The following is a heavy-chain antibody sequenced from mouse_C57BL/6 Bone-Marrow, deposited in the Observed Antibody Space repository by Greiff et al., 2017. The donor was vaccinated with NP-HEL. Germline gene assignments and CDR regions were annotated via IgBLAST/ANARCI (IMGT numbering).Heavy chain of an antibody. D-gene: IGHD2-4*01. CDR2: IHPNSGST. CDR1: GYTFTSYW. Sequence: QVQLQQPGAELVKPGASVKLSCKASGYTFTSYWMHWVKQRPGQGLEWIGMIHPNSGSTNYNEKFKSKATLTVDKSSSTAYMQLSSLTSEDSAVYYCARYGGLRRSSWYFDVWGTGTTVTVSS. V-gene: IGHV1-64*01. J-gene: IGHJ1*03. CDR3: ARYGGLRRSSWYFDV.